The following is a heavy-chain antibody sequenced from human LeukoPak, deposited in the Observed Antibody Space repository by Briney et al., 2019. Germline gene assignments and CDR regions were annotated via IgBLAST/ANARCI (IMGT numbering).Heavy chain of an antibody. V-gene: IGHV1-69*13. CDR3: ARWDAHYCEGHNWFGP. J-gene: IGHJ5*02. CDR2: IVPGFGTA. CDR1: GYAFTGYY. D-gene: IGHD3-22*01. Sequence: SVKASCKASGYAFTGYYMNWVRQAPGQGLEWMGGIVPGFGTADYAERFQDRVTITADESTYTSYMQLSSLTSDDTAVYYCARWDAHYCEGHNWFGPWGLGTLVTVSS.